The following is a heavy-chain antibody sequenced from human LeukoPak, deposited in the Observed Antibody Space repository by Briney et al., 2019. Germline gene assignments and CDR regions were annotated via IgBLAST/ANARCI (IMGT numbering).Heavy chain of an antibody. Sequence: SVKVSCKASGGTFSNYAISWVRQAPGQGLEWMGGIIPIFDTADYAQKFQGRLTITADESTSTAYVELSSLRAEDTAMYYCARDLLGSATGYSSGAWDYWGQGTLVTVSS. V-gene: IGHV1-69*13. CDR2: IIPIFDTA. D-gene: IGHD3-9*01. J-gene: IGHJ4*02. CDR1: GGTFSNYA. CDR3: ARDLLGSATGYSSGAWDY.